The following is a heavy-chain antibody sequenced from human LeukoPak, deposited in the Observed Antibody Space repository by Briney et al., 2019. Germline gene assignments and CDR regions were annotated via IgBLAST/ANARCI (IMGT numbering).Heavy chain of an antibody. J-gene: IGHJ4*02. CDR2: VISIGSPI. D-gene: IGHD3-10*01. Sequence: GGSLSLACAPSGFTFSMYEVNWVRQAPGKGRGWDSYVISIGSPIYYADSVKGRFTISRDNSKNTLYLQMNSLKAEDTAVYYCAKGHGCGELLFHSVWGQGTLVTVSS. CDR3: AKGHGCGELLFHSV. V-gene: IGHV3-48*03. CDR1: GFTFSMYE.